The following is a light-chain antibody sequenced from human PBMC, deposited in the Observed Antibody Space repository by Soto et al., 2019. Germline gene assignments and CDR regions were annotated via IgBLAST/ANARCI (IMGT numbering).Light chain of an antibody. CDR1: QSISSW. CDR2: KAS. Sequence: IQMTQSPSTLSASVGYIFPITCRASQSISSWLDWYQQKQGKAPKLLIYKASSLESGVPSRLSGSGYGTEFTITISSMQTDDFETYYCQQYNSYPWTFGQGTKVDIK. V-gene: IGKV1-5*03. J-gene: IGKJ1*01. CDR3: QQYNSYPWT.